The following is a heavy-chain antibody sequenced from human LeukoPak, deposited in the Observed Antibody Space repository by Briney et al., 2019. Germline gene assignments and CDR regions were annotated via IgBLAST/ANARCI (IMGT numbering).Heavy chain of an antibody. CDR2: IIPIFGTA. CDR1: GGTFSSYA. D-gene: IGHD6-19*01. J-gene: IGHJ3*02. CDR3: AREKPHPTPLKPVIAVAGNQSPDAFDI. Sequence: ASVKASCKASGGTFSSYAISWVRQAPGQGLEWMGEIIPIFGTANYAQKFQGRVTITADKSTSTAYMELSSLRSEDTAVYYCAREKPHPTPLKPVIAVAGNQSPDAFDIWGQGTMVTVSS. V-gene: IGHV1-69*06.